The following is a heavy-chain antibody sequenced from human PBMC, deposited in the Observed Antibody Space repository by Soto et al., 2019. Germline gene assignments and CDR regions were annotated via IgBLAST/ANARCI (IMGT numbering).Heavy chain of an antibody. CDR2: IQYDATST. Sequence: EVQLVESGGGLFQPGGSLRLSCAASGFTFNNYWIHWVRQAPGKGLVWVSRIQYDATSTNYAGSVKGRFSISGDNAKNPVYLQMSSVRGEDTAGDYGARGALGSYYVDYWCQVALVSVSS. CDR1: GFTFNNYW. J-gene: IGHJ4*02. V-gene: IGHV3-74*01. CDR3: ARGALGSYYVDY. D-gene: IGHD3-16*01.